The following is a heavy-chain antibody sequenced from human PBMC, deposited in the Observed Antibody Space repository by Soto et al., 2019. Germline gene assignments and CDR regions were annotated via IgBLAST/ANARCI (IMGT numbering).Heavy chain of an antibody. V-gene: IGHV1-18*01. CDR3: ARDRFIGVAVAGFDY. Sequence: GASVKVSCKASGYTFTSYGISWVRQAPGQGLEWMGWISAYNGNTNYAQKLQGRVTMTTDTSTSTAYMELRSLRSDDTAVYYCARDRFIGVAVAGFDYWGQGTLVTVSS. CDR1: GYTFTSYG. J-gene: IGHJ4*02. CDR2: ISAYNGNT. D-gene: IGHD6-19*01.